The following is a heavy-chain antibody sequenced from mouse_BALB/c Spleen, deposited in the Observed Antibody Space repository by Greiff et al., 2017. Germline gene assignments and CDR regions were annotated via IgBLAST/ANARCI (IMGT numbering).Heavy chain of an antibody. D-gene: IGHD2-2*01. Sequence: EVKLLESGPGLVKPSQSLSLTCTVTGYSITSDYAWNWIRQFPGNKLEWMGYISYSGSTSYNPSLKSRISITRDTSKNQFFLQLNSVTTEDTATYYCASFYYGYDVPYWYFDVWGAGTTVTVSS. V-gene: IGHV3-2*02. J-gene: IGHJ1*01. CDR3: ASFYYGYDVPYWYFDV. CDR2: ISYSGST. CDR1: GYSITSDYA.